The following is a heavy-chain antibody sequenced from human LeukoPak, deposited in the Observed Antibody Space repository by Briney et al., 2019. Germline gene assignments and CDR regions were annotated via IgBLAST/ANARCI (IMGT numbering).Heavy chain of an antibody. CDR3: ARQFITMVRGGYAFDI. J-gene: IGHJ3*02. CDR2: IKQDGSEK. D-gene: IGHD3-10*01. Sequence: PGGSLRLSCAASGFTFSSYWMSWVRQAPGKGLEWVANIKQDGSEKYYVDSVKGRFTISRDNAKNSLYLQMNSLRAEDTAVYYCARQFITMVRGGYAFDIWGQGTMVTVSS. V-gene: IGHV3-7*03. CDR1: GFTFSSYW.